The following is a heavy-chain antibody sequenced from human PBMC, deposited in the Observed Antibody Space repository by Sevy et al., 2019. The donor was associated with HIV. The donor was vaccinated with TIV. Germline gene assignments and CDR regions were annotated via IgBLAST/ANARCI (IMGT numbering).Heavy chain of an antibody. CDR2: ISGRSSYI. CDR1: GFTISEYY. CDR3: ARDGGCSSTSCLLYFDS. Sequence: GGSLRLSCAASGFTISEYYMNWVRQAPGKGLEWVSSISGRSSYIHYAGSVRGRLTISRDNAKNSLYLQMNSLRVDDTAVYFCARDGGCSSTSCLLYFDSWGQGALVTVSS. J-gene: IGHJ4*02. D-gene: IGHD2-2*01. V-gene: IGHV3-21*01.